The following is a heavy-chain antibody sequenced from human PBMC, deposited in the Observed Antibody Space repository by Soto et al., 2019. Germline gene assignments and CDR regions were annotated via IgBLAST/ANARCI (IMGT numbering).Heavy chain of an antibody. J-gene: IGHJ4*02. V-gene: IGHV4-59*01. Sequence: SETLSLTCTVSGASMNDYYGSWIRQSPGKGLEHIGYLHYNGFAEYSPSLRSRVSISMDTSKNQFSLKLSSVTAAGTAIYFCARSGHIFAGVFWGQGILVTVSS. D-gene: IGHD3-16*01. CDR2: LHYNGFA. CDR1: GASMNDYY. CDR3: ARSGHIFAGVF.